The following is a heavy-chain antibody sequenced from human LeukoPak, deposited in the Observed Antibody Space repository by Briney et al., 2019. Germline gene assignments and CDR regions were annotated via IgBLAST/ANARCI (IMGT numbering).Heavy chain of an antibody. Sequence: GGSLRLSCAASGFTFSNYWMHWVRQSPGKGLMWVSRINSDGTTTRYADSVKGRFTISRDNSKNTLYLQMNSLRAEDTAVYYCARDSSGYYLYWGQGTLVTVSS. J-gene: IGHJ4*02. D-gene: IGHD3-22*01. V-gene: IGHV3-74*01. CDR2: INSDGTTT. CDR3: ARDSSGYYLY. CDR1: GFTFSNYW.